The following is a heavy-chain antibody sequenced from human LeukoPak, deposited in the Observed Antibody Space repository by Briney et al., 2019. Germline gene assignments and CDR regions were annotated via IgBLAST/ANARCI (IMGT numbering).Heavy chain of an antibody. Sequence: GGSLRLSCAASGFTFSSFGMSWVRQAPGKGLEWVSAISGSGGSTYYSDSVRGRFTISRDNSKNTLYLQMNSLRAEDTAVYYCAKAGDRDLVGALYYFDYWGQGTLVTVSS. D-gene: IGHD1-26*01. J-gene: IGHJ4*02. CDR2: ISGSGGST. V-gene: IGHV3-23*01. CDR1: GFTFSSFG. CDR3: AKAGDRDLVGALYYFDY.